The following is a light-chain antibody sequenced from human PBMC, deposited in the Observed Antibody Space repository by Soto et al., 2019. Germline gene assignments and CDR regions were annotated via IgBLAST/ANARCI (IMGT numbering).Light chain of an antibody. J-gene: IGLJ1*01. Sequence: QSVLTQPPSVSGSPGQSVTISCTGSSSDLGSYNRVSWYQQPPGTAPKLMIYEVTKRPSGVPDRFSGSKSGNTASLTISGLQAEDEADYYCSSYTTSNTLVFGTGTTLTVL. V-gene: IGLV2-18*02. CDR3: SSYTTSNTLV. CDR1: SSDLGSYNR. CDR2: EVT.